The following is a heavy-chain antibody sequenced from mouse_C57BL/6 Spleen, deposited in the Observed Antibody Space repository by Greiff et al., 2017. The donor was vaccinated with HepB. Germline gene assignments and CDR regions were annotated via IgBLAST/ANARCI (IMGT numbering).Heavy chain of an antibody. V-gene: IGHV14-4*01. Sequence: EVQLQESGAELVRPGASVKLSCTASGFNIKDDYTHWVKQRPEQGLEWIGWIDPENGDTEYASKFQGKATITADTSSNTAYLQLSSLTSEDTAVYYCTTLITGFDYWGQGTTRTVSS. CDR2: IDPENGDT. J-gene: IGHJ2*01. D-gene: IGHD1-1*01. CDR3: TTLITGFDY. CDR1: GFNIKDDY.